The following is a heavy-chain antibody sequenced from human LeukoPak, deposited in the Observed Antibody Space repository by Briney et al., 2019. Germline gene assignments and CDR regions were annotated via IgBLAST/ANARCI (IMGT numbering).Heavy chain of an antibody. CDR3: ARDGYCSGGSCYPVAWFDP. J-gene: IGHJ5*02. CDR2: ISAYNGHT. V-gene: IGHV1-18*01. CDR1: GYTFTTYG. Sequence: ASVKVSCKASGYTFTTYGISWVRQAPGQGLEWMEWISAYNGHTNYAQKLQGRVTMTTDTSTSTVYMELRSLRSDDTAVYYCARDGYCSGGSCYPVAWFDPWGQGTLVTVSS. D-gene: IGHD2-15*01.